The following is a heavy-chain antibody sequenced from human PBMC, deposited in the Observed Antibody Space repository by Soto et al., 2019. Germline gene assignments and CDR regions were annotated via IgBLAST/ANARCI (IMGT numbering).Heavy chain of an antibody. Sequence: GGSLRLSCAASGFTFSSYWMHWVRQVPGKGLVWVSRINDDGSRESYADSVKGRFTISRDNAKNTLYLQMNSLRAEDTAVYFCAKSSLGYCSSDSCSLGMDVWGQGTTVTVSS. CDR3: AKSSLGYCSSDSCSLGMDV. D-gene: IGHD2-2*01. CDR2: INDDGSRE. CDR1: GFTFSSYW. V-gene: IGHV3-74*01. J-gene: IGHJ6*02.